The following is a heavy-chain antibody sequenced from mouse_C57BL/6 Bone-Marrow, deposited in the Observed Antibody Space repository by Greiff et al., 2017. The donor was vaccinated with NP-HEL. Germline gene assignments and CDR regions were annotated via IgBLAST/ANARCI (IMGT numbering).Heavy chain of an antibody. D-gene: IGHD2-3*01. CDR3: ARFYDGYAWFAY. CDR2: ISNGGGST. CDR1: GFTFSDYY. J-gene: IGHJ3*01. V-gene: IGHV5-12*01. Sequence: EVQRVESGGGLVQPGGSLKLSCAASGFTFSDYYMYWVRQTPEKRLEWVAYISNGGGSTYYPDTVKGRFTISRDNAKNTLYLQMSRLKSEDTAMYYCARFYDGYAWFAYWGKGTLVTVSA.